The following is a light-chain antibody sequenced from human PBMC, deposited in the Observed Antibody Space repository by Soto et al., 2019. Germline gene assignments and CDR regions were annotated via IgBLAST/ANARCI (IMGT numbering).Light chain of an antibody. J-gene: IGKJ1*01. CDR1: QSVSSSY. CDR3: PQYHNSPPA. V-gene: IGKV3-20*01. Sequence: ELVLTPASGTPSLPQGKRATLSCRASQSVSSSYQGWHHQKPAEAPRLLIYEASTRASGFPDWLSGGRSGTEFTLTNNRLEREDFAVYYCPQYHNSPPAVGQGTKLDSK. CDR2: EAS.